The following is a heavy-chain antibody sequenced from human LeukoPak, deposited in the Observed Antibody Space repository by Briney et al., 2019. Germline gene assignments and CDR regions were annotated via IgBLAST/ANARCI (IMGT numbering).Heavy chain of an antibody. CDR1: GGSFSGYY. Sequence: SETLSLTCAVYGGSFSGYYWSWIRQPPGKGLEWIGEINHSGSTNYNPSLKSRVTISVDTSKNQFSLKPSSVTAADTAVYYCARARRGYGMDVWGKGTTVTVSS. D-gene: IGHD1-14*01. J-gene: IGHJ6*04. CDR2: INHSGST. V-gene: IGHV4-34*01. CDR3: ARARRGYGMDV.